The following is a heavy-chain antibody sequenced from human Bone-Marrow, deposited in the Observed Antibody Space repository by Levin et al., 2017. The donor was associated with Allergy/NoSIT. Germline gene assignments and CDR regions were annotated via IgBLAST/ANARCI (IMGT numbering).Heavy chain of an antibody. D-gene: IGHD5-12*01. CDR3: ARGGYSGYF. V-gene: IGHV4-30-2*01. Sequence: SETLSLTCAVSGGSISSGGYSWSWIRQPPGKGLEWIGYIYHSGSTYYNPSLKSRVTISVDRSKNQFSLKLSSVTAADTAVYYCARGGYSGYFWGQGTLVTVSS. CDR1: GGSISSGGYS. CDR2: IYHSGST. J-gene: IGHJ4*02.